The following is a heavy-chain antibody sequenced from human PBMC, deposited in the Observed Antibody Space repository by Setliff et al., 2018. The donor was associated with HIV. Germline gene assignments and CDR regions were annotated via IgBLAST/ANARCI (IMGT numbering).Heavy chain of an antibody. Sequence: SETLSLTCTVSGGSISNYYWTWIRQPPGKGPEWIASIQYGDISHYNPSFQSRVTISVDTSTKKFSLYLSSVNETDTAVYYCARSGYTSGFYWVFGAFGVWGQGEMVTVSS. CDR2: IQYGDIS. D-gene: IGHD3-22*01. CDR3: ARSGYTSGFYWVFGAFGV. V-gene: IGHV4-59*01. CDR1: GGSISNYY. J-gene: IGHJ3*01.